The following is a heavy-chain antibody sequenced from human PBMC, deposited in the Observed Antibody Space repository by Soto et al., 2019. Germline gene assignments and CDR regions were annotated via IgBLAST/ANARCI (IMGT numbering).Heavy chain of an antibody. D-gene: IGHD3-3*01. CDR1: GGSISSYY. CDR2: IYYSGST. Sequence: PSETLSLTGTVSGGSISSYYWSWFRQPPGKGLEWIGYIYYSGSTNYNPSLKSRGTISVDTSKNQFSLKLSSVTAADTAVYYCARGYDFWSGYNFDYWGQGTLVTVSS. J-gene: IGHJ4*02. V-gene: IGHV4-59*01. CDR3: ARGYDFWSGYNFDY.